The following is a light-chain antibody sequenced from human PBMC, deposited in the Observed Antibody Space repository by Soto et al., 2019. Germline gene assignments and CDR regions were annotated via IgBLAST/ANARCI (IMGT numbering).Light chain of an antibody. Sequence: EIVLTQSPATLSLFPGERATLSCRASQSVSRDLAWYQQKPGQAPRLLIYGASSRATGIPDRFSGSGSGTDFTLTISRLEPEDFAVYYCQQFGSSPGFTFGPGTKVDIK. CDR3: QQFGSSPGFT. CDR1: QSVSRD. J-gene: IGKJ3*01. CDR2: GAS. V-gene: IGKV3-20*01.